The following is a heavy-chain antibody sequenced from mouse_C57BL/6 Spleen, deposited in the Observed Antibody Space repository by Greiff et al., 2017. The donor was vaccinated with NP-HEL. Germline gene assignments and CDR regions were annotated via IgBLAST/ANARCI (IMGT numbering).Heavy chain of an antibody. V-gene: IGHV1-26*01. CDR1: GYTFTDYY. CDR3: AREGAAQASPFAY. CDR2: INPNNGGT. J-gene: IGHJ3*01. D-gene: IGHD3-2*02. Sequence: EVQLQQSGPELVKPGASVKISCKASGYTFTDYYMNWVKQSHGKSLEWIGDINPNNGGTSYNQKFKGKATLTVDKSSSTAYMELRSLTSEDSAVYYCAREGAAQASPFAYWGQGTLVTVSA.